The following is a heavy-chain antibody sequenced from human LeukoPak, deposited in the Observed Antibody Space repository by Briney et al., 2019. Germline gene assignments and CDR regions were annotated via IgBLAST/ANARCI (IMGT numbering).Heavy chain of an antibody. Sequence: PSETLSLTCTVSGGSLSSYYWNWIRQPAGKGLEWIGRIYTSGSTNYNPSLNSRVTISVDTSKNHFSLNLRSVTAADTAVYYCARRSYNSPFRYWGQGTPVTVSS. J-gene: IGHJ4*02. CDR3: ARRSYNSPFRY. CDR2: IYTSGST. CDR1: GGSLSSYY. D-gene: IGHD5-24*01. V-gene: IGHV4-4*07.